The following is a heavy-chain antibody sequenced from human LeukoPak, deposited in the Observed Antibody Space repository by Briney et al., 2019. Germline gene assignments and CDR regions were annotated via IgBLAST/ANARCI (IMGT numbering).Heavy chain of an antibody. J-gene: IGHJ4*02. CDR3: ARVLWFGELPVY. CDR2: ISAYNGNT. V-gene: IGHV1-18*01. D-gene: IGHD3-10*01. CDR1: GGTFSSYA. Sequence: ASVKVSCKASGGTFSSYAISWVRQAPGQGLEWMGWISAYNGNTNYAQKLQGRVTMTTDTSTSTAYMELRSLRSDDTAVYYCARVLWFGELPVYWGQGTLVTVSS.